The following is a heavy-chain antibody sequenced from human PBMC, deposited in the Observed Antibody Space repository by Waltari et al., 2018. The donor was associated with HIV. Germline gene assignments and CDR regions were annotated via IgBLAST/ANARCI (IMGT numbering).Heavy chain of an antibody. J-gene: IGHJ2*01. D-gene: IGHD3-9*01. CDR2: VYTSGSA. CDR1: GGSLTSGDYY. CDR3: ARGLDILTGHYHWFLDV. V-gene: IGHV4-61*02. Sequence: QVQLQESGPGLVKPSQTLSLTCTVSGGSLTSGDYYWTWIRQPAGKGLEWIGRVYTSGSANYNPALRSRVTMSLDTSKNQFSLKLTSVTAADTAVYYCARGLDILTGHYHWFLDVWGRGTLVTVSS.